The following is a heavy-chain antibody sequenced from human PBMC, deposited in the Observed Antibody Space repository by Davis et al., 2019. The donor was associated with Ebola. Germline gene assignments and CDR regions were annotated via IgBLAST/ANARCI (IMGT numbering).Heavy chain of an antibody. V-gene: IGHV5-51*01. CDR1: GYGFTNDW. D-gene: IGHD3-22*01. J-gene: IGHJ4*02. CDR2: LYPGASNT. CDR3: ARVQNHYDGSGYYDF. Sequence: GESLKISCQGSGYGFTNDWIGWVRQMPGKGLEWIGILYPGASNTKYSPSFRGQVTVSADKSISTAYLQWSSLKASDTALYYCARVQNHYDGSGYYDFWGQGTLVTVSS.